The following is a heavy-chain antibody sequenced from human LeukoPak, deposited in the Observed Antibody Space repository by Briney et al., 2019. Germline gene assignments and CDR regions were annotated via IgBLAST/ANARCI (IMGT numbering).Heavy chain of an antibody. CDR3: ARDQRADRYDNTGGIDY. D-gene: IGHD3-22*01. CDR1: GGSMSSHY. V-gene: IGHV4-59*11. J-gene: IGHJ4*02. Sequence: SETLSLTCTVSGGSMSSHYWTWVRQPPGKGLEWIGYISDTGSTNYDPSLKRRVTISLDTSKRQFSLNLTSVTATDTAVYYCARDQRADRYDNTGGIDYWGQGTLVTVSS. CDR2: ISDTGST.